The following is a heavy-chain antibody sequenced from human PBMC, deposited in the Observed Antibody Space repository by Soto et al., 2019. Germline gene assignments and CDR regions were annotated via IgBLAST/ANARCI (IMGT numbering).Heavy chain of an antibody. Sequence: QVQLVQSGAEVKKPGASVKVSCKVSGYTLTELSMHWVRQAPGKGLEWMGGFDPEDGETVYAQKFQGRVTMTEDTSTDTAYMELSSLRSGDTAVYYCTTGQRPIRFLEWLSRYYFDFWGQGTLVTVSS. CDR3: TTGQRPIRFLEWLSRYYFDF. V-gene: IGHV1-24*01. J-gene: IGHJ4*02. D-gene: IGHD3-3*01. CDR2: FDPEDGET. CDR1: GYTLTELS.